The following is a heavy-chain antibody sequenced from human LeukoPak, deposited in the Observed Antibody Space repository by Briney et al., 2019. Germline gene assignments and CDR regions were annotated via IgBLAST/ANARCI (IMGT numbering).Heavy chain of an antibody. CDR2: ISSSGATI. J-gene: IGHJ4*02. Sequence: GGSLRLSCAASGFTFSSYDMNWVRQAPGKGLEWVSYISSSGATIYYADSVKGRFTISRDNAKKSLYLQVNSLRAEDTAVYYCARDGGVYSGTYFDYWGQGTLVTVSS. D-gene: IGHD1-26*01. CDR1: GFTFSSYD. CDR3: ARDGGVYSGTYFDY. V-gene: IGHV3-48*03.